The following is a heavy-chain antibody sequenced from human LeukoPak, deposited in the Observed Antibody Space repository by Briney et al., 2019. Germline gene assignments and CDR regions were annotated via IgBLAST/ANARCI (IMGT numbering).Heavy chain of an antibody. Sequence: GGSLRLSCAASGFTFSTYVMAWVRQPPGRGLEWVSGITTSGGTTYYADSVKGRFTISRDNSKNTLSLQMNGLRAEDTAVYYCLGKDINYRDYWGQGTLVTVSS. D-gene: IGHD4-11*01. CDR2: ITTSGGTT. V-gene: IGHV3-23*01. CDR1: GFTFSTYV. CDR3: LGKDINYRDY. J-gene: IGHJ4*02.